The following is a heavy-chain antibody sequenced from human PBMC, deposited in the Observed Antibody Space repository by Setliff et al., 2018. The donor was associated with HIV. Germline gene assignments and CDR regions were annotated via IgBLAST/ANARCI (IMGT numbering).Heavy chain of an antibody. D-gene: IGHD3-3*01. CDR2: ISQSGST. CDR1: GGSIRSSGYS. Sequence: SETLSLTCAVSGGSIRSSGYSWSWIRQPPGKGLEWIGYISQSGSTYYNPSLKSRVTISVDRSKNQFSLKLSSVTAADTAVYYCARGGTGYNFWSGYYSDHYYGMDVWGQGTTVTVSS. V-gene: IGHV4-30-2*01. CDR3: ARGGTGYNFWSGYYSDHYYGMDV. J-gene: IGHJ6*02.